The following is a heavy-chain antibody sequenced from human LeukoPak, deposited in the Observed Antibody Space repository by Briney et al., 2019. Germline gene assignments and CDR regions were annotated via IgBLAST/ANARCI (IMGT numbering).Heavy chain of an antibody. V-gene: IGHV1-18*01. CDR1: GYTFTSYG. Sequence: ASVKVSCKASGYTFTSYGISWVRQAPGQGLEWMGWISAYNGNTNYAQKLQGRVTMTTDTSTSTAYMELRSLRSDDTAVYYCAKDGPVPMIVVQGYFDYWGQGTLVTVSS. J-gene: IGHJ4*02. CDR3: AKDGPVPMIVVQGYFDY. CDR2: ISAYNGNT. D-gene: IGHD3-22*01.